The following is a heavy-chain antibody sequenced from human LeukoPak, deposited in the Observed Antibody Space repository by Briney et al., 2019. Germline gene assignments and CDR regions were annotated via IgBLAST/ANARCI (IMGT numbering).Heavy chain of an antibody. CDR1: GFTFSSYA. V-gene: IGHV3-23*01. D-gene: IGHD3-10*01. CDR2: ISGSGGST. CDR3: AKDFCSRGVYGH. J-gene: IGHJ4*02. Sequence: GGSLRLSCAASGFTFSSYAMSWVRQAPGKGLEWVSAISGSGGSTYYADSVKGRFTISRDNFKNTLYLQMNSLRAEDTAVYYCAKDFCSRGVYGHWGLGTLVTVSS.